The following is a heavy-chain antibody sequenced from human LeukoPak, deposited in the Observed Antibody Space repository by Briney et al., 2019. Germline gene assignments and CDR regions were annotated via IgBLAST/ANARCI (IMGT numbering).Heavy chain of an antibody. CDR3: AGGVIAARRAIGNFDY. Sequence: GGSLRLSCAASGFTFSDYYMSWIRQAPGKGLEWVSYISSSGSTIYYADSVKGRFTISRDNAKNSLYLQMNSLRAEDTAVYYCAGGVIAARRAIGNFDYWGQGTLVTVSS. CDR2: ISSSGSTI. D-gene: IGHD6-6*01. V-gene: IGHV3-11*04. CDR1: GFTFSDYY. J-gene: IGHJ4*02.